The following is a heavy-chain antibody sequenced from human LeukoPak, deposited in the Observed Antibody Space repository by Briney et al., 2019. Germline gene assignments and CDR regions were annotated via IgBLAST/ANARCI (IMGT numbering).Heavy chain of an antibody. CDR3: ARVSYYYDSSGPDAAFDI. V-gene: IGHV4-31*03. CDR2: IYYSGST. D-gene: IGHD3-22*01. CDR1: GGSISSGGYY. Sequence: PSETLSLTCTVSGGSISSGGYYWSWIRQHPGKGLEWIGYIYYSGSTYYNPSLKSRVTISVDTSKNQFSLKLSSVTAADTAVYYCARVSYYYDSSGPDAAFDIWGQGTMVTVSS. J-gene: IGHJ3*02.